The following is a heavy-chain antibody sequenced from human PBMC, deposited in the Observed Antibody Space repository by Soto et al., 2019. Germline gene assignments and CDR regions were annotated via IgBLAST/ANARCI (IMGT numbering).Heavy chain of an antibody. V-gene: IGHV3-30-3*01. CDR2: ISYDGSNK. J-gene: IGHJ3*02. CDR1: GFTFSSYA. CDR3: ARVSCEVYCSGAVASDAFDI. D-gene: IGHD2-15*01. Sequence: GGSLRLSCAASGFTFSSYAMHWVRQAPGKGLEWVAVISYDGSNKYYADSVKGRFTISRDNAKNSLYLQMNSLRAEDTAVYYCARVSCEVYCSGAVASDAFDIWGQGTMVTVSS.